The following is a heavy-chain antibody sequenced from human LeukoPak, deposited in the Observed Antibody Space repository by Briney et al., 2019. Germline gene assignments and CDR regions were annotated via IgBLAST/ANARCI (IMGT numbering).Heavy chain of an antibody. J-gene: IGHJ4*02. D-gene: IGHD3-22*01. CDR3: ARGGDYDSSGYYCY. CDR1: GYTFTSYG. CDR2: ISAYNGNT. V-gene: IGHV1-18*01. Sequence: ASVNVSCKASGYTFTSYGISWVRQAPGQGLEWMGWISAYNGNTNYAQKLQGRVTMTTDTSTSTAYMELRSLRSDDTAVYYCARGGDYDSSGYYCYWGQGTLVTVSS.